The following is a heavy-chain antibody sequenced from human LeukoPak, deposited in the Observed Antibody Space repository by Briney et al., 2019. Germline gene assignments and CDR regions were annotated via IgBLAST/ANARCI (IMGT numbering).Heavy chain of an antibody. CDR2: ISPGGGTT. CDR1: GFAFGSEA. CDR3: ARDGDLTMVVVAWAFDI. Sequence: GGSLRLSCAVSGFAFGSEAMSWVRQSPARGLEWVASISPGGGTTYYADYVKGRFTISRDNSKNSLFVQMNSLRAEDTAVYYCARDGDLTMVVVAWAFDIWGQGTMVTVSS. D-gene: IGHD3-22*01. J-gene: IGHJ3*02. V-gene: IGHV3-23*01.